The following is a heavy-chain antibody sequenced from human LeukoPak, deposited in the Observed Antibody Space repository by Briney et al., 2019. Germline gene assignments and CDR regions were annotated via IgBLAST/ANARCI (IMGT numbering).Heavy chain of an antibody. J-gene: IGHJ4*02. CDR2: IYHSGST. CDR3: ARSSVPATAQYYFDY. D-gene: IGHD2-2*01. V-gene: IGHV4-30-2*01. CDR1: GGSISSGGYS. Sequence: SETLSLTRAVSGGSISSGGYSWSWIRQPPGKGLEWIGYIYHSGSTYYNPSLKSRVTISVDRSKNQFSLKLSSVTAADTAVYYCARSSVPATAQYYFDYWGQGTLVTVSS.